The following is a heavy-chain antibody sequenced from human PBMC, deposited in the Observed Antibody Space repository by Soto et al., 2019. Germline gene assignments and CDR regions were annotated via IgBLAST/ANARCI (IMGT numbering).Heavy chain of an antibody. V-gene: IGHV5-10-1*01. J-gene: IGHJ6*02. CDR3: ARQPYYDSSGYYYPLSGMDV. D-gene: IGHD3-22*01. CDR1: GCSFTSYW. Sequence: PGESLKISCKGSGCSFTSYWIIWVRQMPGKGLEWMGRIDPSDSYTNYSPSFQGHVTISADKSISTAYLQWSSLKASDTAMYYWARQPYYDSSGYYYPLSGMDVWGQGTTVTVSS. CDR2: IDPSDSYT.